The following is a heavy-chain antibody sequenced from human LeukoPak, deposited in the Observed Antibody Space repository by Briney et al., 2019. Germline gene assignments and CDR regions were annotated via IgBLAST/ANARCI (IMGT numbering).Heavy chain of an antibody. CDR2: IYHSGST. Sequence: SGTLSLTCAVSGGSISSSSWWSWVRQPPGKGLEWIGEIYHSGSTNYNPSLKSRVTISVDTSKNQFSLKLSSVTAADTAVYYCARLGDFWSGYYSLYYSWFDPWGQGTLVTVSS. J-gene: IGHJ5*02. CDR1: GGSISSSSW. CDR3: ARLGDFWSGYYSLYYSWFDP. V-gene: IGHV4-4*02. D-gene: IGHD3-3*01.